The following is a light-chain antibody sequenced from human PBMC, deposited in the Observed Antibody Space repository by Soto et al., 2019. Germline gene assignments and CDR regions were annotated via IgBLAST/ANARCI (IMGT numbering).Light chain of an antibody. V-gene: IGKV3-20*01. CDR1: QSVSGTY. J-gene: IGKJ1*01. CDR2: GIS. CDR3: QQYGSIPRT. Sequence: EIVLTQSPGTLSLSPGERATLSCRASQSVSGTYFAWFQQKPGQAPRLLIYGISSRSTGIPDRFSGSGSGTDFTLTISRLKPEDFAVYYCQQYGSIPRTFGQGTKVE.